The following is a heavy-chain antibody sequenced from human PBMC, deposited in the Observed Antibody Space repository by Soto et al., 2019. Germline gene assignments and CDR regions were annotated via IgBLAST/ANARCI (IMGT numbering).Heavy chain of an antibody. D-gene: IGHD6-13*01. CDR3: ASQRGDSSSWYEIDY. V-gene: IGHV7-4-1*01. CDR2: INTNTGNP. CDR1: GYTFTSYA. J-gene: IGHJ4*02. Sequence: ASVKVSCKASGYTFTSYAMNWVRQAPGQGLEWMGWINTNTGNPTYAQGFTGRFVFSLDTSVSTAYLQICSLKAEDTAVYYCASQRGDSSSWYEIDYWGQGTLVSVSS.